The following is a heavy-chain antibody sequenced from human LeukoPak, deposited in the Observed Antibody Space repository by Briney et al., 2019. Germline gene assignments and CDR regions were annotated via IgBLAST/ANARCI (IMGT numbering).Heavy chain of an antibody. CDR2: ISSSSSYI. J-gene: IGHJ6*03. CDR3: ARLFNYYYYMDV. Sequence: GGSLRLSCVASAFTFSSYSMNWVRQAPGKGLEWVSSISSSSSYIHYADSVKGRFTISRDNAKNSLYLQMNSLRAEDTAVYYCARLFNYYYYMDVWGKGTTVTVSS. CDR1: AFTFSSYS. V-gene: IGHV3-21*01.